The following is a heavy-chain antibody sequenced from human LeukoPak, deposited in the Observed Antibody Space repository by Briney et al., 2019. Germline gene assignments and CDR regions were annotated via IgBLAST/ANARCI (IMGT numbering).Heavy chain of an antibody. D-gene: IGHD5-18*01. J-gene: IGHJ4*02. CDR2: ISGSAHRI. CDR3: AGRPTGYSSGYIH. Sequence: GGSLRLSCVASGITFSNYAVSWVRQAPEKGLDWVSVISGSAHRIRYADSVKGRFTISRDNSENIVYLQMNNLRVEDTAVYYCAGRPTGYSSGYIHWGQGTLVTVSS. V-gene: IGHV3-23*01. CDR1: GITFSNYA.